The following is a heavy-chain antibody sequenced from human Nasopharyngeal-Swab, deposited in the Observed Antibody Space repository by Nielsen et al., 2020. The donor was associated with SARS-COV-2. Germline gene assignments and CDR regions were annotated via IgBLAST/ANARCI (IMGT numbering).Heavy chain of an antibody. CDR3: ARRSLYYYYYGMDV. J-gene: IGHJ6*02. CDR1: GYTFTSYA. V-gene: IGHV7-4-1*02. CDR2: INTNTGNP. D-gene: IGHD5-24*01. Sequence: ASVNVSCKASGYTFTSYAMNWVRQAPGQGLEWMGWINTNTGNPTYAQAFTGRFVFSLDTSVSTAYLQISSLKAEDTAVYYCARRSLYYYYYGMDVWGQGTTVTVSS.